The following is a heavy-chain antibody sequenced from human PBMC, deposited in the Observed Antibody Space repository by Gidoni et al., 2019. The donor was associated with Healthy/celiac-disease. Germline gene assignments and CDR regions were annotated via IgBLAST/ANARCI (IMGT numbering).Heavy chain of an antibody. CDR1: GFTFSSYW. CDR2: IKQDGSEK. Sequence: EVQLVESGGGLVQPGGSLRLSCAASGFTFSSYWMSWVRQAPGKGLEWVANIKQDGSEKYYVDSVKGRFTISRDNAKNSLYLQMNSLRAEDTAVYYCARDLTGYSNYVPYFDLWGRGTLVTVSS. V-gene: IGHV3-7*01. J-gene: IGHJ2*01. D-gene: IGHD4-4*01. CDR3: ARDLTGYSNYVPYFDL.